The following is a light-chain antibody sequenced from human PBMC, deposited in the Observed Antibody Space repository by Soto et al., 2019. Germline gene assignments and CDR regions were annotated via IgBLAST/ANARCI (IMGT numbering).Light chain of an antibody. V-gene: IGLV1-47*01. CDR1: SSNIGSNF. CDR3: AAWDDSLSGRV. Sequence: QSVLTQPPSASGTPGQRVTISCSGSSSNIGSNFVYWYQQLPGTAPKLLIYRNDQRPSGVPDRFSGSKSGTSASLAISGLRSVDEADHYCAAWDDSLSGRVFGGGTKLTVL. J-gene: IGLJ3*02. CDR2: RND.